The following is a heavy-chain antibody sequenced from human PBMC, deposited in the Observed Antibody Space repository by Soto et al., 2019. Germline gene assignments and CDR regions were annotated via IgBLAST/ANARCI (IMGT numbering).Heavy chain of an antibody. CDR1: GFTFSSYA. V-gene: IGHV3-23*01. CDR2: INDSGDST. CDR3: AKGSRGYYGSTNYYYFDS. J-gene: IGHJ4*02. D-gene: IGHD3-22*01. Sequence: LRLSCAASGFTFSSYAMSWVRQAPGKGLEWVSGINDSGDSTYYADSVKGRFTISRDNSKNTLFLQMNSLRAEDTALYYCAKGSRGYYGSTNYYYFDSCGQGTPVTVSS.